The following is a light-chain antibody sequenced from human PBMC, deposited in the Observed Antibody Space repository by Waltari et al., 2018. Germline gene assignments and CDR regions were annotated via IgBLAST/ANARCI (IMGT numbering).Light chain of an antibody. CDR2: GAS. J-gene: IGKJ2*01. Sequence: EIVMTQSPATLSVSPGERATLSCRASQSVSSKLAWYQQKLGQAPRLLIYGASTRATGIPARFRGSWSGTEFTLTISSLQSEDFALYYCQQYNNWPPFTFGQGTKLEIK. CDR1: QSVSSK. V-gene: IGKV3-15*01. CDR3: QQYNNWPPFT.